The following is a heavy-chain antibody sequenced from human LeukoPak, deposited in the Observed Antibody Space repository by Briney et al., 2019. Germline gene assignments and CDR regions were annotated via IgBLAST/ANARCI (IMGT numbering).Heavy chain of an antibody. Sequence: GGSLRLSCAASGFTFSNYAMTWVRQAPGKGLEWVSTINRSGAGTYYADSVKGRFTISRDNSKNTVYLQMNSLRVEDTALSHCAREGPLGTYKGFDYWGQGTLVTVSS. CDR1: GFTFSNYA. D-gene: IGHD3-16*01. V-gene: IGHV3-23*01. CDR3: AREGPLGTYKGFDY. J-gene: IGHJ4*02. CDR2: INRSGAGT.